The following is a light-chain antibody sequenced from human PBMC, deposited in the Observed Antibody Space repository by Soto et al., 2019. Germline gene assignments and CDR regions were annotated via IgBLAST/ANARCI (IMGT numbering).Light chain of an antibody. Sequence: TQSPATLSVSPGDRATLSCRASQSVSRNLAWYQQKPGRAPRLLIYGASTRATGVPARFSGSGSGTEFTLSVSSLQSEDFAVYYCQQYGDLPPDTFGHGTKLEI. CDR1: QSVSRN. CDR2: GAS. CDR3: QQYGDLPPDT. J-gene: IGKJ2*01. V-gene: IGKV3-15*01.